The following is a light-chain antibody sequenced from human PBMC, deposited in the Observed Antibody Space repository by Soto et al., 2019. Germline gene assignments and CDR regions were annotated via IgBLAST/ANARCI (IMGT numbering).Light chain of an antibody. J-gene: IGLJ2*01. V-gene: IGLV2-11*01. Sequence: QSALTQPRSVSGSPGQSVTISCTGTSSDVGAYNYVSWHQQHPGKAPKLVIYDVTQRPSGVPDRFSAFKSGITASLTISGLQAEDEADYYCCSYAGNNNVIFGGGTKLTVL. CDR1: SSDVGAYNY. CDR2: DVT. CDR3: CSYAGNNNVI.